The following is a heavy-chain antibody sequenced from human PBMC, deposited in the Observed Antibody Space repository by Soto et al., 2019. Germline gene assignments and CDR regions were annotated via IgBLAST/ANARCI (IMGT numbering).Heavy chain of an antibody. CDR1: GFTFSRYT. CDR3: ARSGGSYFGPFDS. Sequence: SGGSLRLSCAASGFTFSRYTMHWVRQAPGKGLEWVAVISYDGSNKYYADSVKGRFTISRDNSKNTLYVQMNSLRAEDTAVFYCARSGGSYFGPFDSWGQGTLVTVSS. CDR2: ISYDGSNK. J-gene: IGHJ4*02. D-gene: IGHD1-26*01. V-gene: IGHV3-30-3*01.